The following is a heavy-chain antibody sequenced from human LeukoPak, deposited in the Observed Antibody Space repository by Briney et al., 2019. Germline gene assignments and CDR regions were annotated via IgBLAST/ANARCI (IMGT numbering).Heavy chain of an antibody. CDR3: ERDSGYAGNCFAP. J-gene: IGHJ5*02. CDR1: GFIFSGYW. CDR2: IKSDGSST. Sequence: GGSLRLSCAASGFIFSGYWMHWVRQAPGKGLVWVSRIKSDGSSTSYADSVKGRFTISRDNAKNTLYLQMNSLRVEDTAVYYCERDSGYAGNCFAPWGQGPLVTVPP. V-gene: IGHV3-74*01. D-gene: IGHD6-25*01.